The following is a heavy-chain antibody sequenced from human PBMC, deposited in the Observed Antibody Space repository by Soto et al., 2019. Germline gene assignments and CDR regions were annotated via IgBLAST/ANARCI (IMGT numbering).Heavy chain of an antibody. Sequence: SETLSLTCTVSGGSISSSSYYWGWIRQPPGKGLEWIGSIYYSGRTYYNPSLKGRGTISVDTSKNHFSLKLSSVTAADTAVYYCARSLTYYHDTTGYPFDPWGQGTLVTVSS. V-gene: IGHV4-39*02. D-gene: IGHD3-22*01. CDR2: IYYSGRT. CDR1: GGSISSSSYY. CDR3: ARSLTYYHDTTGYPFDP. J-gene: IGHJ5*02.